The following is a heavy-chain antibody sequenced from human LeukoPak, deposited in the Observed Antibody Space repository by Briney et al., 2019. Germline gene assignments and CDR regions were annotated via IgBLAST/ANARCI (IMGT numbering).Heavy chain of an antibody. CDR1: GFTFDDYA. Sequence: PGRSLRLSCAASGFTFDDYAMHWVRQAPGKGLEWVSGISWNSGSIGYADSVKGRFIISRDNAKNSLYLQMNSLRAEDTALYYCAKDRGSGCFDYWGQGTLVTVSS. V-gene: IGHV3-9*01. CDR3: AKDRGSGCFDY. CDR2: ISWNSGSI. D-gene: IGHD3-10*01. J-gene: IGHJ4*02.